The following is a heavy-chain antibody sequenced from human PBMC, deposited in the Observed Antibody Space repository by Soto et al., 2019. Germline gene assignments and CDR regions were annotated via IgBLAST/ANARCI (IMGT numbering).Heavy chain of an antibody. CDR2: ISYDGSSK. J-gene: IGHJ6*02. Sequence: QEKLVESGGGVVQPGRSLRLSCAASGFTFSAYGMHWVRQAPGKGLEWVTVISYDGSSKYYADSVKGRFIVSRDNSKNTLYLQMNSLRPEDTAVYYCAKVTFSGDYYYSYGMHVWGQGTTVTVSS. D-gene: IGHD1-26*01. CDR1: GFTFSAYG. V-gene: IGHV3-30*18. CDR3: AKVTFSGDYYYSYGMHV.